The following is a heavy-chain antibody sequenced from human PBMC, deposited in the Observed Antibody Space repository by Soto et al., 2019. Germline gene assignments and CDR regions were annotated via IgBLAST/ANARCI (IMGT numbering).Heavy chain of an antibody. CDR3: ARVPRGREPILYLDP. V-gene: IGHV4-30-4*01. Sequence: KTSETLSLTCTVSGGSISSGDYYWSWIRQPPGKGLEWIAYIYYSGNTYYNPSLKSRVTISLDTSKNQFSLVLSPVTAADTAVYYCARVPRGREPILYLDPWGQGTLVTVSS. J-gene: IGHJ5*02. CDR2: IYYSGNT. D-gene: IGHD3-10*01. CDR1: GGSISSGDYY.